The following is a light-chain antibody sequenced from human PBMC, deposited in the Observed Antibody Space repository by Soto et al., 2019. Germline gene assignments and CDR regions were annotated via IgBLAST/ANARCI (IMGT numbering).Light chain of an antibody. V-gene: IGKV3-11*01. J-gene: IGKJ4*01. Sequence: EIVLTPSPGTLSLSPGERATLSCRASQSVSSYLAWYQQKPGQAPRLLIYDASNRATGIPARFSGSASGTDFTLTISRLEPEEFAVYFCQQYNNWPLTFGRGTKVDI. CDR2: DAS. CDR1: QSVSSY. CDR3: QQYNNWPLT.